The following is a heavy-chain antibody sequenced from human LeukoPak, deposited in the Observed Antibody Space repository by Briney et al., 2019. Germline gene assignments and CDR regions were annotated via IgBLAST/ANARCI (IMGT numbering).Heavy chain of an antibody. V-gene: IGHV3-9*01. CDR1: GFTFDDYA. CDR2: ISWSSGSI. CDR3: AKETHSSGTFDY. D-gene: IGHD3-22*01. Sequence: GGSLRLSCAASGFTFDDYAMHWVRQAPGKGLEWVSGISWSSGSIGYADSVKGRFTISRDNAKNSLYLQMNSLRAEDTALYYCAKETHSSGTFDYWGQGTLVTVSS. J-gene: IGHJ4*02.